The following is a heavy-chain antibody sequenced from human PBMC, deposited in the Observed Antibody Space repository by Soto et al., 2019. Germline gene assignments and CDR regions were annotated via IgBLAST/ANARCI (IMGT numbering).Heavy chain of an antibody. CDR1: GFTFSSYA. V-gene: IGHV3-23*01. CDR3: AKDDIAARLPCDY. J-gene: IGHJ4*02. D-gene: IGHD6-6*01. Sequence: GGSLRLSCAASGFTFSSYAMSWVRQAPGKGLEWVSAISGSGGSTYYADSVKGRFTISRDNSKNTRYLQMNSLRAEDTAVSYCAKDDIAARLPCDYWGQGTLVTVSS. CDR2: ISGSGGST.